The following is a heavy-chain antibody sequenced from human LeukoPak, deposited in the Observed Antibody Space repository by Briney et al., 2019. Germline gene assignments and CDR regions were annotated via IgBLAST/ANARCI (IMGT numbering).Heavy chain of an antibody. D-gene: IGHD1-1*01. J-gene: IGHJ4*02. CDR1: GFAFRNFW. V-gene: IGHV3-7*04. CDR2: IHPEGNEK. CDR3: ARGDDFSGDH. Sequence: GGSLRLSCAASGFAFRNFWMTWVRQAPGRGLEWVANIHPEGNEKYHVESVKGRFTISRDNAKNSLFLQMNGLRVEDTAVYYCARGDDFSGDHWGQGTLVTVSS.